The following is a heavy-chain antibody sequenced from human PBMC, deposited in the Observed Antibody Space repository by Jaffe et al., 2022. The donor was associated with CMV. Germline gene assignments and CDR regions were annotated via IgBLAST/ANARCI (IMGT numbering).Heavy chain of an antibody. CDR3: ARGVSIPAAGSTWLVYYYYYYGMDV. V-gene: IGHV4-34*01. CDR1: GGSFSGYY. CDR2: INHSGST. J-gene: IGHJ6*02. D-gene: IGHD6-13*01. Sequence: QVQLQQWGAGLLKPSETLSLTCAVYGGSFSGYYWSWIRQPPGKGLEWIGEINHSGSTNYNPSLKSRVTISVDTSKNQFSLKLSSVTAADTAVYYCARGVSIPAAGSTWLVYYYYYYGMDVWGQGTTVTVSS.